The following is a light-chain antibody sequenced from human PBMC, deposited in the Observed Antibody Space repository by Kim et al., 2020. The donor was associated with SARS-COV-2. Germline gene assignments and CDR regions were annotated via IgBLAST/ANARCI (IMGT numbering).Light chain of an antibody. CDR2: AAS. V-gene: IGKV1-39*01. J-gene: IGKJ1*01. CDR1: QSINKY. CDR3: QQSYSSLWT. Sequence: ASVGYRGTITCRASQSINKYLNWYQQKPGKAPKLLIYAASSLQSGAPARFSGSGSGTEFILTISSLQPEDSATYFCQQSYSSLWTFGQGTKVDIK.